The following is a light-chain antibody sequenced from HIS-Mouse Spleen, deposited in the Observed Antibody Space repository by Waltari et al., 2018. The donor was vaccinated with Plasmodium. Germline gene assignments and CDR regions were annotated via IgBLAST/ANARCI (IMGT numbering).Light chain of an antibody. J-gene: IGLJ3*02. CDR3: CSYAGSYTWV. V-gene: IGLV2-11*01. CDR1: SSDVGGYNY. Sequence: QSALTQPRSVSGSPGQSVTISCTGTSSDVGGYNYVSWYQQHPCKAPKLMIYDCSKRPSGVRGRVAGSKSGNSASLTISWLQAEDEADYYCCSYAGSYTWVFGGGTKLTVL. CDR2: DCS.